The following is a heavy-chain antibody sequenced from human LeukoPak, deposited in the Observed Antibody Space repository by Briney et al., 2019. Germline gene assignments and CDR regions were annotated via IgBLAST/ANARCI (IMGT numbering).Heavy chain of an antibody. CDR2: IYYSGST. D-gene: IGHD3-10*01. Sequence: PSETLSLTCTVSGGSISSYYWSWIRQPPGKGLEWIGYIYYSGSTNYNPSLKSRVTISVDTSKNQFSLKLSSVTAADTAVYYCARGEAMVRGAHFDYWGQGTLVTVSS. V-gene: IGHV4-59*01. CDR1: GGSISSYY. J-gene: IGHJ4*02. CDR3: ARGEAMVRGAHFDY.